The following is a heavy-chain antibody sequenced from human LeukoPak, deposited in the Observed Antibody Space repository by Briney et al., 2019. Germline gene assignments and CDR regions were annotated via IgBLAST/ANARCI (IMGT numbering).Heavy chain of an antibody. CDR1: GFTFSSYG. J-gene: IGHJ4*02. D-gene: IGHD3-10*01. CDR2: ISYDGSNK. CDR3: AKDRYGSGRGYYFDY. Sequence: GRSLRLSCAASGFTFSSYGMHWVRQAPGKGLEWVAVISYDGSNKYYADSVKGRFTISRDNSKNTLYLQMNSLRAEDTAVYYCAKDRYGSGRGYYFDYWGQGTLVTVSS. V-gene: IGHV3-30*18.